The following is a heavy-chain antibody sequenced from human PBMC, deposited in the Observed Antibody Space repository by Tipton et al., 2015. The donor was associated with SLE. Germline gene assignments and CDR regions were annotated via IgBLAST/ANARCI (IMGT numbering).Heavy chain of an antibody. V-gene: IGHV4-59*01. Sequence: TLSLTCAVYGGSFSGYYWSWIRQPPGKGLEWIGYIYYSGSTNYNPSLKSRVTISVDTSKNQFSLKLSSVTAADTAVYYCARGFGGKDYWGQGTLVTVSS. CDR2: IYYSGST. D-gene: IGHD3-16*01. CDR3: ARGFGGKDY. CDR1: GGSFSGYY. J-gene: IGHJ4*02.